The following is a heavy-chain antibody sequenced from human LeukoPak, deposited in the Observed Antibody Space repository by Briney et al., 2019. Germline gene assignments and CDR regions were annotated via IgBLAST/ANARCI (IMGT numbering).Heavy chain of an antibody. CDR2: ISSSSSYI. CDR1: GFTFSSYS. J-gene: IGHJ3*02. CDR3: ARVLSLPYYYDSSGYTDAFDI. D-gene: IGHD3-22*01. Sequence: KAGGSLSLSCAASGFTFSSYSMNWVRHAPGKGLEWVSSISSSSSYIYYADSVKGRFTISRDNAKNSLYLQMNSLRAEDTAVYYCARVLSLPYYYDSSGYTDAFDIWGQGTMVTVSS. V-gene: IGHV3-21*01.